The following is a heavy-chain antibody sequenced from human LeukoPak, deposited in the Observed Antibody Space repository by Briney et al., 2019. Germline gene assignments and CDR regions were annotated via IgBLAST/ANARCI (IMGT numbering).Heavy chain of an antibody. D-gene: IGHD3-16*01. CDR2: INHSGST. CDR1: GGSFSGYY. J-gene: IGHJ3*02. CDR3: ARVDYLDAFDI. V-gene: IGHV4-34*01. Sequence: SETLSLTCAVYGGSFSGYYWSWIRQPPGKGLEWIGEINHSGSTNYNPSLKSRVTISVDSSKNQFSLKLSSVTAADTAVYYCARVDYLDAFDIWGQGTMVTVSS.